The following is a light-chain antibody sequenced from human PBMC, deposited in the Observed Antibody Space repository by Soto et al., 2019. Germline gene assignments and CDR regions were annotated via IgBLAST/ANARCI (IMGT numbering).Light chain of an antibody. V-gene: IGLV2-14*01. CDR1: MRDIGAYNL. CDR3: SSFTSRSRLI. CDR2: EVR. J-gene: IGLJ2*01. Sequence: QSALTQPASVSGSPGQSITIFCAGTMRDIGAYNLVSWYQQHPGRAPQLIIYEVRNRPSGSSFRFSGSKSGNTASLTISGLQAEDEDDYYCSSFTSRSRLIFGGGTKVTVL.